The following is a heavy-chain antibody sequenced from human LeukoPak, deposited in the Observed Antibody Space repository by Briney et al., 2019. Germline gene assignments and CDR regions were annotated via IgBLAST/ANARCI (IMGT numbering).Heavy chain of an antibody. Sequence: PSETLSLTCDVSGYSISSAYYWGWIRQPPGKGLEWIGSIYHTGTTYYNPSLKSRITISVDTPKNQFSLRLSSVTAADTAVYYCARGVLYWGQGTLVTVSS. CDR1: GYSISSAYY. CDR2: IYHTGTT. V-gene: IGHV4-38-2*01. CDR3: ARGVLY. J-gene: IGHJ4*02. D-gene: IGHD2-8*01.